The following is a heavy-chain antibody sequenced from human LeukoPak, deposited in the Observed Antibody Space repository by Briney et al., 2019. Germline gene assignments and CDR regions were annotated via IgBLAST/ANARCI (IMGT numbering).Heavy chain of an antibody. Sequence: GGSLRLSCAASGFTFSSYSMNWVRQAPGKGLEWVSSISSSSSYIYYADSVKGRFTISRDNAKNSLYLQMNSLRAEDTAVYYCARDKSTLFQRRSWLAFDYWGQGTLVTVSS. CDR3: ARDKSTLFQRRSWLAFDY. D-gene: IGHD6-19*01. V-gene: IGHV3-21*01. CDR1: GFTFSSYS. J-gene: IGHJ4*02. CDR2: ISSSSSYI.